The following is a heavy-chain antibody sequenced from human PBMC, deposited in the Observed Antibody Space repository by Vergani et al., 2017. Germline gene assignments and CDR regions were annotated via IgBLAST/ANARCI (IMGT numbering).Heavy chain of an antibody. D-gene: IGHD3-10*01. CDR3: ARNPIGSSYYEY. V-gene: IGHV4-34*01. Sequence: QVQLQQWGGGLLKPSETLSLTCVVNGGSFTSYHWTWIRQSPERGLEWIGKIGHSGSTYFNASFASRVSMSVDWSVKQFSLYLRSVTAADTAVYYCARNPIGSSYYEYWGQGILVTVSS. J-gene: IGHJ4*02. CDR1: GGSFTSYH. CDR2: IGHSGST.